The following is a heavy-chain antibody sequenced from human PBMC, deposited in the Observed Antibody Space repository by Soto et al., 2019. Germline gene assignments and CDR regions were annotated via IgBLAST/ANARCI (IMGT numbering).Heavy chain of an antibody. V-gene: IGHV3-30-3*01. CDR3: ATMSVPNSIVGATGPY. J-gene: IGHJ4*02. CDR2: ISYDGSNK. D-gene: IGHD1-26*01. CDR1: GFTFSSYA. Sequence: GGPLRLSCAASGFTFSSYAMHWVRQAPGKGLEWVAVISYDGSNKYYADSVKGRFTISRDNSKNTLYLQMNSLRAEDTAVYYCATMSVPNSIVGATGPYWGQGTLVTVSS.